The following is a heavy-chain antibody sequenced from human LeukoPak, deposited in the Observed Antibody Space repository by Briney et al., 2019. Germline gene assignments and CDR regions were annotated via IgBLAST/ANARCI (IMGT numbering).Heavy chain of an antibody. CDR3: ARVTYYYDSSGYQRPDAFDI. V-gene: IGHV4-59*01. CDR1: GGSISSYY. CDR2: IYYSGST. Sequence: SETLSLTCTASGGSISSYYWSWIRQPPGKGLEWIGYIYYSGSTNYNPSLKSRVTISVDTSKNQFSLKLSSVTAADTAVYYCARVTYYYDSSGYQRPDAFDIWGQGTMVTVSP. J-gene: IGHJ3*02. D-gene: IGHD3-22*01.